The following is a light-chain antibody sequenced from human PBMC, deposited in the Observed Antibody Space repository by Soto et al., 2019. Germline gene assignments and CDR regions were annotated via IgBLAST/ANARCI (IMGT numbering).Light chain of an antibody. V-gene: IGLV2-14*01. CDR1: SSDVGGYNY. J-gene: IGLJ1*01. Sequence: QSALTQPASVSGSPGQSITISCTGTSSDVGGYNYVSWYQQYPGKAPKLMIYEVSNRPSGVSNRFSGSKSGNTASLTISGLQAEDEADYYCSSYPSSGYVFGTRTKLTVL. CDR2: EVS. CDR3: SSYPSSGYV.